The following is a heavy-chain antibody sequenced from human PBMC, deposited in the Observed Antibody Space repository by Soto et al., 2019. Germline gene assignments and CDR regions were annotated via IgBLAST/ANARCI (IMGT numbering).Heavy chain of an antibody. J-gene: IGHJ6*02. CDR1: GFNFSAFW. Sequence: EVQLVESGGGFVQPGGSLRLSCAASGFNFSAFWMHWVRQAPGKGPVWISRVHFDGSSTAYADSVRGRFTISRDNAKKTLYLQMESLRVEDTAIYYCTRDYYERCPGYYRDFGMDVWGQGTTVTVS. V-gene: IGHV3-74*01. CDR3: TRDYYERCPGYYRDFGMDV. CDR2: VHFDGSST. D-gene: IGHD3-22*01.